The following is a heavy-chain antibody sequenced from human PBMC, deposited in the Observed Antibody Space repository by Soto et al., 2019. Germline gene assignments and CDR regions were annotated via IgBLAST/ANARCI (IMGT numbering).Heavy chain of an antibody. D-gene: IGHD3-10*01. CDR3: AKTMVRGVIITPGFDY. CDR1: GFTLSSYG. CDR2: ISYDGSNK. V-gene: IGHV3-30*18. J-gene: IGHJ4*02. Sequence: SLILACAASGFTLSSYGMHWVRQAPGKGLEWVAVISYDGSNKYYADSVKGRFTISRDNSKNTLYLQMNSLRAEDTAVYYCAKTMVRGVIITPGFDYWGQGTLVTVSS.